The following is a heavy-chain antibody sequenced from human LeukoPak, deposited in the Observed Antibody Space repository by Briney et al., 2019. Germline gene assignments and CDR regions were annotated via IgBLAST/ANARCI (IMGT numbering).Heavy chain of an antibody. J-gene: IGHJ4*02. CDR2: IVVGSGNT. D-gene: IGHD3-22*01. Sequence: SVKVSCKASGFTFTSSAVQWVRQARGQRLEWIGWIVVGSGNTNYARKFQERVTITRDMSTSTAYMELSSLRSEDTAVYYCAAYYYDSSGYFLGVDYWGQGTLVTVSS. CDR3: AAYYYDSSGYFLGVDY. V-gene: IGHV1-58*01. CDR1: GFTFTSSA.